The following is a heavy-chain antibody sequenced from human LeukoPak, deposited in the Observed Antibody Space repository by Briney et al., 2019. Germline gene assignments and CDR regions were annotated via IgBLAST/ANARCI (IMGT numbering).Heavy chain of an antibody. CDR3: ARDYCSSTSCLFDY. CDR2: INPNSGGT. Sequence: ASVKVSCKASGYTFIGYFMNSVRQAPGQGLEWMGRINPNSGGTNYAQKFQGRVTMTRDTSISTAYMELSRLRSDDTAVYYCARDYCSSTSCLFDYWGQGTLVTVSS. D-gene: IGHD2-2*01. J-gene: IGHJ4*02. CDR1: GYTFIGYF. V-gene: IGHV1-2*06.